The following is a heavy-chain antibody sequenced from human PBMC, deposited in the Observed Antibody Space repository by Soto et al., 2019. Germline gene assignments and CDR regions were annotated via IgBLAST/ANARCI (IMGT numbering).Heavy chain of an antibody. CDR2: TYFRSKWYN. CDR1: GESVSSNTAS. Sequence: SQSLSVTCGISGESVSSNTASWNWIRQSPSRGLEWLGRTYFRSKWYNDYAVSVKSRIIINPDTSNNQFSLQLNSVTPEDTAVYFCAKGDNLGPKTGYAFDPWGQGIMVTVSS. D-gene: IGHD5-12*01. CDR3: AKGDNLGPKTGYAFDP. J-gene: IGHJ5*02. V-gene: IGHV6-1*01.